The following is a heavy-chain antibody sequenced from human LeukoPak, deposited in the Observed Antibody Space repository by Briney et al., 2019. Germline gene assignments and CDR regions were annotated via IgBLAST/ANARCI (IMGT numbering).Heavy chain of an antibody. CDR3: ARKGNAFDF. V-gene: IGHV3-7*01. Sequence: GGSLRLSCAASGFTFSSYAMHWVRQAPGKGLEWVANIKLDVSETYYVDSVRGRFTISRDNTKNSLYPQMDSLRAEDTAVYYCARKGNAFDFWGQGTMVTVSS. J-gene: IGHJ3*01. D-gene: IGHD3-10*01. CDR1: GFTFSSYA. CDR2: IKLDVSET.